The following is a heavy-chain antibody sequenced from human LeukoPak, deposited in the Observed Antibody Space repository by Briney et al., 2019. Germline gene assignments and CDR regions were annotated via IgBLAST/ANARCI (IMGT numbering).Heavy chain of an antibody. CDR3: GKDGGQYSSGPEFDP. CDR2: ISGGGERT. CDR1: GFTFSSYA. Sequence: GGSLRLSCAASGFTFSSYAMSWARQSPGRGLEWVSAISGGGERTFYADSVKGRFTISRDNSKNMVYLQMNSLRADDTAIYYCGKDGGQYSSGPEFDPRGQGALVTVSS. V-gene: IGHV3-23*01. J-gene: IGHJ5*02. D-gene: IGHD6-19*01.